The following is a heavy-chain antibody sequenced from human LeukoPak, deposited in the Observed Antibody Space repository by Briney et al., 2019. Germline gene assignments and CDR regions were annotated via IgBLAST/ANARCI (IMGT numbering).Heavy chain of an antibody. CDR1: GFTLGNYW. CDR2: IWYDGSNK. J-gene: IGHJ4*02. Sequence: GGSLRLSCAASGFTLGNYWMHWVRQAPGKGLEWVAVIWYDGSNKYYADSVKGRFTLSRDNSKNTLYLQMDSLRAEDTAVYYCAKRNSGNYFDDWGQGSLVTVSS. V-gene: IGHV3-33*06. CDR3: AKRNSGNYFDD. D-gene: IGHD1-26*01.